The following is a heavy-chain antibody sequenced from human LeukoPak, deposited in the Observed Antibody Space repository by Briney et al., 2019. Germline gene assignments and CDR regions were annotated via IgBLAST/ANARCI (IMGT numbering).Heavy chain of an antibody. CDR3: ARDDYSNLNYYYYGMDV. V-gene: IGHV1-69*04. CDR2: IIPILGIA. J-gene: IGHJ6*02. CDR1: GGTFSSYA. Sequence: ASVKVSCKASGGTFSSYAISWVRQAPGQGLEWIGRIIPILGIANYAQKFQGRVTITADKSTSTAYMELSSLRSEDTAVYYCARDDYSNLNYYYYGMDVWGQGTTVTVSS. D-gene: IGHD4-4*01.